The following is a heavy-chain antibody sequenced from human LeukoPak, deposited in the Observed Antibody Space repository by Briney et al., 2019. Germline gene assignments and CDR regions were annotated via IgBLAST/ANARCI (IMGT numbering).Heavy chain of an antibody. CDR3: ARNGYYYDSSGCYQEAFDI. V-gene: IGHV3-21*01. CDR2: ISSSSSYI. J-gene: IGHJ3*02. Sequence: GGSLRLSCAASGFTFSSYSMNWVGQAPGKGLEWVSSISSSSSYIYYADSVKGRFTISRDNAKNSLYLQMNSLRAEDTAVYYCARNGYYYDSSGCYQEAFDIWGQGTMVTVSS. D-gene: IGHD3-22*01. CDR1: GFTFSSYS.